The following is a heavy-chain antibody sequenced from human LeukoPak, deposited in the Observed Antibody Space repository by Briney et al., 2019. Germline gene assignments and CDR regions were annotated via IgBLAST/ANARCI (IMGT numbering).Heavy chain of an antibody. Sequence: SETLSLTCTVSGYSISSGYYWGWIRQPPGKGLEWIGSIYHSGSTYYNPSLKSRVTISVDTSENQFSLKLSSVTAADTAVYYCARPYSSSWSFNYWGQGTLVTVSS. CDR1: GYSISSGYY. J-gene: IGHJ4*02. CDR2: IYHSGST. V-gene: IGHV4-38-2*02. CDR3: ARPYSSSWSFNY. D-gene: IGHD6-13*01.